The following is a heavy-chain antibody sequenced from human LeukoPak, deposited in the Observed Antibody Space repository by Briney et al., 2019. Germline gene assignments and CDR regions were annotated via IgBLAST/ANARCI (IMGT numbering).Heavy chain of an antibody. D-gene: IGHD2-15*01. Sequence: PGGSLRLSCAASGFTFSSTAMSWVRPAPGKGLEWVSSINAGGGATYYADSVKGRFTISRDNSKNTLHLQLNSLRAEDTALYYCAKSCGGTCYYYGMDVWGQGTTVTVSS. J-gene: IGHJ6*02. V-gene: IGHV3-23*01. CDR2: INAGGGAT. CDR1: GFTFSSTA. CDR3: AKSCGGTCYYYGMDV.